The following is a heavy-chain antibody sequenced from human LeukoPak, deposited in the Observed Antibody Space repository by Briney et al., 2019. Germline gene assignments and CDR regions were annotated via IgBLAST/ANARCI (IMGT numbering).Heavy chain of an antibody. CDR2: INGDDSSA. V-gene: IGHV3-74*01. CDR1: GFTFSSYW. CDR3: ATTDCSGGSCYLLDF. Sequence: GGSLRLSCAASGFTFSSYWMRWVRQAPGKGLVWVSRINGDDSSATYADSVKGRFTISRDNAKNTLYLQMNSLRAEDTAVYYCATTDCSGGSCYLLDFWGQGTLVTVSS. D-gene: IGHD2-15*01. J-gene: IGHJ4*02.